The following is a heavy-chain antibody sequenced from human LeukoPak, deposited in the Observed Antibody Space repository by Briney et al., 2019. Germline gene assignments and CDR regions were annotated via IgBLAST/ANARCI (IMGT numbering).Heavy chain of an antibody. Sequence: GGSLRLSCAASGFTFSSYAMSWVRQAQGKGLEWVSVIYSGGSTYYADSVKGRFTISRDNSKNTLYLQMNSLRAEDTAVYYCAKDFGANNWYNWFDPWGQGTLVTVSS. CDR2: IYSGGST. CDR1: GFTFSSYA. CDR3: AKDFGANNWYNWFDP. D-gene: IGHD1-1*01. V-gene: IGHV3-23*03. J-gene: IGHJ5*02.